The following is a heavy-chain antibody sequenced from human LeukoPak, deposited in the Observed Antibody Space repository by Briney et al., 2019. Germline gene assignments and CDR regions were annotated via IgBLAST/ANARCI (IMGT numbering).Heavy chain of an antibody. CDR3: ARDRSGWYNWFDP. D-gene: IGHD6-19*01. CDR1: GGSISSYY. V-gene: IGHV4-59*01. J-gene: IGHJ5*02. Sequence: SETLSLTCSVSGGSISSYYWSWIRQPPGKGLEWIGYIYYSGRTSYNPSLKSRVTISVDTSKNQFSLRLSSVTAADTAVYYCARDRSGWYNWFDPWGQGTLVTVSS. CDR2: IYYSGRT.